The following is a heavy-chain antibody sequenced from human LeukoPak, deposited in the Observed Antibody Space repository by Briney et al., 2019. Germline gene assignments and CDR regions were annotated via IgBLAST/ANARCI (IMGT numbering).Heavy chain of an antibody. V-gene: IGHV4-59*01. Sequence: SETLSLTCAVYGGSFSGYYWSWIRQPPGKGLEWIGYIYYSGSTNYNPSLKSRVTISVDTSKNQFSLKLSSVTAADTAVYYCARVMSAFDIWGQGTMVTVSS. CDR1: GGSFSGYY. D-gene: IGHD3-10*02. CDR2: IYYSGST. J-gene: IGHJ3*02. CDR3: ARVMSAFDI.